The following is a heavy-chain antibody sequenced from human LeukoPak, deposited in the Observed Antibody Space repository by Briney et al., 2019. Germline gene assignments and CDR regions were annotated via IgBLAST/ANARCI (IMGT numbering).Heavy chain of an antibody. V-gene: IGHV7-4-1*02. CDR2: INTNTGNS. Sequence: SSVKVSYKASGYTFTSYAMIWVRQAPGHGLEWRGGINTNTGNSTYAQGFTRRVVFSLDTSDSTASLQISSLKAEDTGVYYCARDGLEQQHLPGAEYFQQWGQSTVVTVS. J-gene: IGHJ1*01. D-gene: IGHD6-13*01. CDR1: GYTFTSYA. CDR3: ARDGLEQQHLPGAEYFQQ.